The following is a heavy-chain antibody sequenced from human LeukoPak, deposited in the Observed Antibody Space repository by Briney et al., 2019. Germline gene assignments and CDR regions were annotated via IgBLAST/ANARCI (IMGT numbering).Heavy chain of an antibody. CDR1: GGSFSGYY. Sequence: PSETLSLTCAVYGGSFSGYYWSWIRQPPGKGLEWIGEINHSGSTNYNPSLKSRVTISVDTSKNQFSLRLSSVTAADTAVCYCARGSPPPVTGYSSGWLDYWGQGTLVTVSS. CDR2: INHSGST. V-gene: IGHV4-34*01. CDR3: ARGSPPPVTGYSSGWLDY. D-gene: IGHD6-19*01. J-gene: IGHJ4*02.